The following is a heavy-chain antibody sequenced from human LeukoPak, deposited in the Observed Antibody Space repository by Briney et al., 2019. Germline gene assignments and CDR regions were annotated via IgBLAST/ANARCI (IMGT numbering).Heavy chain of an antibody. V-gene: IGHV3-23*01. CDR3: AKGITGTGSYSVADH. D-gene: IGHD1-26*01. J-gene: IGHJ4*02. CDR2: ISESGGST. CDR1: GFTFSSYG. Sequence: PGGSLRLSCAASGFTFSSYGMSWVRQAQGKGLEWVSAISESGGSTFYADSVKGRFTISRDNSKNTLYLQMNSLRAEDTAVYYRAKGITGTGSYSVADHWGQGILVTVSS.